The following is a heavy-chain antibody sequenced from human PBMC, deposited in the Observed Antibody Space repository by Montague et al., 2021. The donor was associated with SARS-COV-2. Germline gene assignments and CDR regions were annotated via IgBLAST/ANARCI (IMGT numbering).Heavy chain of an antibody. V-gene: IGHV4-4*02. D-gene: IGHD6-13*01. Sequence: SEILSLTCAVSGASVTSINWWSWVRQPPGRGLEWIAEIHHTGITNFNPSLRSRVSISLDTSKNQFSLTLNSVTAADTATYFCASRPVFQQLYSWGQGTLVSVSS. CDR3: ASRPVFQQLYS. J-gene: IGHJ4*02. CDR1: GASVTSINW. CDR2: IHHTGIT.